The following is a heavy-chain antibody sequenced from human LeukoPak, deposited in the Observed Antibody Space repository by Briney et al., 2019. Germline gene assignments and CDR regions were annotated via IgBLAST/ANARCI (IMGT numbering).Heavy chain of an antibody. V-gene: IGHV1-18*01. CDR1: GYAFTSYG. J-gene: IGHJ4*02. Sequence: ASVKVSCKASGYAFTSYGISWVRQAPGQGLEWMGWISAYNGNTNYAQKPQGRVTMTTDTSTSTAYMELGSLRSDDTAVYYCARDGVGAAAGTPFDYWGQGTLVTVSS. CDR3: ARDGVGAAAGTPFDY. D-gene: IGHD6-13*01. CDR2: ISAYNGNT.